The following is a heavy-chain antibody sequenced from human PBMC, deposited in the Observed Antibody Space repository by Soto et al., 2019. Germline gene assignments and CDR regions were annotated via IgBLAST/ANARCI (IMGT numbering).Heavy chain of an antibody. CDR3: ARRGQEGPGLAH. CDR1: GFTFSSYW. V-gene: IGHV3-74*01. CDR2: INSDGSST. J-gene: IGHJ5*02. Sequence: GGSLRLSCAASGFTFSSYWMHWVRQAPGKGLVWVSRINSDGSSTSYVDSVRGRFTISRDNAKNTLYLQMNSLSVEDTAVYYCARRGQEGPGLAHWGQGTLVTVSS.